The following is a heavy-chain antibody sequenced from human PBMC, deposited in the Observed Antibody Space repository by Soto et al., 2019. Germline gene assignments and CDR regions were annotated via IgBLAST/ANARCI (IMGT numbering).Heavy chain of an antibody. CDR2: INAGNGNT. CDR3: AREGVGVESSSSWYYFDY. J-gene: IGHJ4*02. Sequence: ASVKVSCKASGYTFTSYAMDWVRQAPGQRLEWMGWINAGNGNTKYSQKFQGRVTITRDTSASTAYMELSSLRSEDTAVYYCAREGVGVESSSSWYYFDYWGQGTLVTVSS. CDR1: GYTFTSYA. V-gene: IGHV1-3*01. D-gene: IGHD6-13*01.